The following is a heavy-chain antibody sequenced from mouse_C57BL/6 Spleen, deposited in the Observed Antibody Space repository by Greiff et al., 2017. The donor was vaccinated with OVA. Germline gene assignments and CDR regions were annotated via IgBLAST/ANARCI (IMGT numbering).Heavy chain of an antibody. CDR3: ARRGDPSFYDYEDAMDY. J-gene: IGHJ4*01. V-gene: IGHV14-2*01. D-gene: IGHD2-4*01. Sequence: VQLKESGAELVKPGASVKLSCTASGFNIKDYYMHWVKQRTEQGLEWIGRIDPEDGETKYAPKFQGKATITADTSSNTAYLQLSSLTSEDTAVYYCARRGDPSFYDYEDAMDYWGQGTSVTVSS. CDR2: IDPEDGET. CDR1: GFNIKDYY.